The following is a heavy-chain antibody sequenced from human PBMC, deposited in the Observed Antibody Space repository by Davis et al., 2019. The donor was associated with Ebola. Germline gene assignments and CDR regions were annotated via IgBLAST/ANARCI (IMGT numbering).Heavy chain of an antibody. CDR2: INAGNGNT. D-gene: IGHD6-13*01. CDR1: GYTFTSYA. CDR3: ARAPSYSSSWYGY. Sequence: ASVKVSCKASGYTFTSYAMHWVRQAPGQRLEWMGWINAGNGNTRYSQKFQGRVTITRDTSASTAYMELSSLRSEDTAVYYCARAPSYSSSWYGYWGQGTLVTVSS. J-gene: IGHJ4*02. V-gene: IGHV1-3*01.